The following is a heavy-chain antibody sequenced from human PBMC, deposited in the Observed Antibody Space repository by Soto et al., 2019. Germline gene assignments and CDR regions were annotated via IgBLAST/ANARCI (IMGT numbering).Heavy chain of an antibody. J-gene: IGHJ4*02. CDR3: ARVSGWYYFDY. V-gene: IGHV1-3*01. D-gene: IGHD6-19*01. CDR1: GYTFTSYA. Sequence: GASVKVSCKASGYTFTSYATHWVRQAPGQRPEWMGWINAGIGDIEYSQKFQGRVTITRDTSASTAYMELSSLRSEDTAVYYCARVSGWYYFDYWGQGTQVTVSS. CDR2: INAGIGDI.